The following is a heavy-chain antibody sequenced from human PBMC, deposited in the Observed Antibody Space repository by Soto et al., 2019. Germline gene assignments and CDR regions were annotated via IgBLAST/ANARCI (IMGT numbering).Heavy chain of an antibody. CDR2: INGDGT. CDR3: AKKGPGSLATFCSGSGCHYAFDI. J-gene: IGHJ3*02. CDR1: GFTFSNNW. D-gene: IGHD2-15*01. Sequence: EVQLVESGGGLVQPGGSLRLSCAASGFTFSNNWMHWVRQAPGKGLVWVSRINGDGTNYADSVKGRFTISRDNADDTLYLQMHSLRPDDTAIYYCAKKGPGSLATFCSGSGCHYAFDIWGQGTMVTVSS. V-gene: IGHV3-74*01.